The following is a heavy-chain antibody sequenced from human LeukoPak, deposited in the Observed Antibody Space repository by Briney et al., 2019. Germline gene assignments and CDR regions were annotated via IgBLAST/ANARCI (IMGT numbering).Heavy chain of an antibody. Sequence: PGGSLRLSCAASGFTFSSYAIHWVRQAPGEGLEWVAVISYDGSSKFYADSVKGRFTISRDNPKNTLYLQMNSLRAEDTAVYYCARSIAAPGTWYFDYWGQGTLVTVSS. D-gene: IGHD6-13*01. CDR3: ARSIAAPGTWYFDY. V-gene: IGHV3-30-3*01. J-gene: IGHJ4*02. CDR2: ISYDGSSK. CDR1: GFTFSSYA.